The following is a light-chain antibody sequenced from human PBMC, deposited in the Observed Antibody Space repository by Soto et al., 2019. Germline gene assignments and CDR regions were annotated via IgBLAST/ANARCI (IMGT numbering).Light chain of an antibody. CDR1: QGISNY. CDR2: AAS. J-gene: IGKJ1*01. Sequence: DIQMTQSPSSLSASVGDRVTITCRASQGISNYLAWYQQKPGKVPKLLIYAASTLQSGVPSRFSGSGSGTDFTLIISSLKPEDVASYYCQKYNSAPWTFGQGTKVDIK. V-gene: IGKV1-27*01. CDR3: QKYNSAPWT.